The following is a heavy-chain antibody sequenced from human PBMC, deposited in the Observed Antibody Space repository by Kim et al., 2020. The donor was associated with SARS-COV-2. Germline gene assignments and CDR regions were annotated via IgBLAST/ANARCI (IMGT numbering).Heavy chain of an antibody. CDR2: ISTSSYR. V-gene: IGHV3-21*01. CDR1: GFAFSSFN. D-gene: IGHD2-15*01. CDR3: ASEDCSDSTCYY. J-gene: IGHJ4*02. Sequence: GGSLRLSCAASGFAFSSFNMNWVRQAPGKGLEWVSSISTSSYRFYADSVKGRFTISRDNAQNLLYLQMNSLRAEDTVIYYCASEDCSDSTCYYWGQGALVTVSS.